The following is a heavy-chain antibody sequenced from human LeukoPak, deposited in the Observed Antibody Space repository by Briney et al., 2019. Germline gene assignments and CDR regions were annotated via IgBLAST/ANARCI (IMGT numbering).Heavy chain of an antibody. Sequence: GGSLRLSCAASGFTFSSYAMSWVRQAPGKGLEWVAVISYDGSNKYYADSVKGRFTISRDNSKNTLYLQMNSLRAEDTAVYYCAKLSRLWFGEFDYWGQGTLVTVSS. J-gene: IGHJ4*02. V-gene: IGHV3-30*18. CDR3: AKLSRLWFGEFDY. CDR1: GFTFSSYA. CDR2: ISYDGSNK. D-gene: IGHD3-10*01.